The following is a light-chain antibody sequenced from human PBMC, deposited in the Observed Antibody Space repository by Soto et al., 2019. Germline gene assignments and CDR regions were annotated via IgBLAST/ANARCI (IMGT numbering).Light chain of an antibody. Sequence: DIQMTQSPSSLSASVGDRVTITCRASQCISNYLAWYQQKPGKVPKLLIYATSTLQSGVPSRLSGSGSGTDFTLTISSLQPEDVATYYCQKYNSAPRTFGQGTKVEIK. J-gene: IGKJ1*01. CDR1: QCISNY. CDR3: QKYNSAPRT. V-gene: IGKV1-27*01. CDR2: ATS.